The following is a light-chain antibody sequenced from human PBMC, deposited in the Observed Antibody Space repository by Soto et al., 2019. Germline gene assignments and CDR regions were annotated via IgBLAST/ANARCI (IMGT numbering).Light chain of an antibody. J-gene: IGKJ1*01. CDR2: GAS. Sequence: EILLTQSPGTLSLSPGERATLSCRASQSVSSSDLSWYQLKPGQAPRLLIYGASSRATGSPDRFSGSGSGTDFTLTISRLEPEDLAVYYCQQYGYSFRAFGQGPKVEL. CDR3: QQYGYSFRA. CDR1: QSVSSSD. V-gene: IGKV3-20*01.